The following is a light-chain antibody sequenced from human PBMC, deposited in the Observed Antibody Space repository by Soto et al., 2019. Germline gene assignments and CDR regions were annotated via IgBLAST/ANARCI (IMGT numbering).Light chain of an antibody. CDR2: TAS. J-gene: IGKJ4*01. CDR1: QAIRSD. V-gene: IGKV1-6*01. Sequence: AIQMTQSPSSLSASIGDRVTITCRASQAIRSDLGWYQQKPGKAPKVLIYTASTLQTGVPSRFSGSGSGTDFTLTISSLQPEDCATYYCLQDNDFPVTFGGGTKVE. CDR3: LQDNDFPVT.